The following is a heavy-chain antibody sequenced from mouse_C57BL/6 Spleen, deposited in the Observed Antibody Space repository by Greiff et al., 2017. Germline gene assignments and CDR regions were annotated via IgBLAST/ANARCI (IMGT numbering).Heavy chain of an antibody. D-gene: IGHD1-3*01. CDR3: ARSVGFYCFDY. J-gene: IGHJ2*01. CDR2: IYPGDGDT. Sequence: QVQLQQSGPELVKPGASVKISCKASGYAFSSSWMNWVKQRPGKGLEWIGRIYPGDGDTNYNGKFKGKATLTADKSSSTAYMQLSSLPSEDSAVYFCARSVGFYCFDYWGQGTTLTVSS. CDR1: GYAFSSSW. V-gene: IGHV1-82*01.